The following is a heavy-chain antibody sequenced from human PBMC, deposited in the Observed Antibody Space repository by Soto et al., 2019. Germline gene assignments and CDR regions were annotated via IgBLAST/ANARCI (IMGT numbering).Heavy chain of an antibody. J-gene: IGHJ4*02. D-gene: IGHD2-15*01. CDR2: IWYDGSNK. Sequence: QVQLVESGGGVVQPGRTLRLSCAASGFTFSRYGMHWVRQAPGKAMERVAVIWYDGSNKYYADSVKGRFTISRDNSKNTLYLQMNSLRAEDTAVSYCARDGYCSGGSCYSVPVFDYWGQGTLVTVSS. CDR3: ARDGYCSGGSCYSVPVFDY. CDR1: GFTFSRYG. V-gene: IGHV3-33*01.